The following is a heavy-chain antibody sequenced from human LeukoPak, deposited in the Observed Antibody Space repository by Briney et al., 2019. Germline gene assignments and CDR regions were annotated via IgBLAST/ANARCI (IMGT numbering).Heavy chain of an antibody. J-gene: IGHJ3*02. D-gene: IGHD3-10*01. V-gene: IGHV3-9*03. Sequence: GGSLRLSCAASGFTFDDYAMHWVRQAPGKGLEWVSGISWNSGSIDYADSVKGRFTISRDNAKNSLYLQMNSLRAEDMALYYCITDALDIWGQGTMVTVSS. CDR2: ISWNSGSI. CDR1: GFTFDDYA. CDR3: ITDALDI.